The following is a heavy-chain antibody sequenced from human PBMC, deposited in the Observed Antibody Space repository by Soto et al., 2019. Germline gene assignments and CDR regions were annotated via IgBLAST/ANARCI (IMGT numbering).Heavy chain of an antibody. Sequence: EMQLVESGGGLVQPGRSLRLSCAGSGFTFDEYAMHWVRQTPGKGLEWVSGISWNSGTIAYADSVKGRFTISRDNANHSLHLQMNGLRAEDTALYYGAKDRSPIAVAGAIDIWGQGAMVTVSS. CDR2: ISWNSGTI. J-gene: IGHJ3*02. D-gene: IGHD6-19*01. V-gene: IGHV3-9*01. CDR3: AKDRSPIAVAGAIDI. CDR1: GFTFDEYA.